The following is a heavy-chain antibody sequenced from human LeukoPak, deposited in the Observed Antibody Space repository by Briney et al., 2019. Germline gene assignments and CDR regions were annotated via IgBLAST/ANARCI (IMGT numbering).Heavy chain of an antibody. CDR2: MYYSGTT. CDR1: GGSIRSYY. V-gene: IGHV4-59*01. Sequence: PETLSLTSILPGGSIRSYYWSWIPQPPRKGLEWIGYMYYSGTTNYNPPLKSRVTISVDTSKNQFSLKLSSVTAADTAVYYCARAWGNSRYFDYWGEGDLVTVSS. J-gene: IGHJ4*02. D-gene: IGHD4-23*01. CDR3: ARAWGNSRYFDY.